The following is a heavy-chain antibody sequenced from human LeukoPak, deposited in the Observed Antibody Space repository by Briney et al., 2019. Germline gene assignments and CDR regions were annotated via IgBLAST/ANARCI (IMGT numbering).Heavy chain of an antibody. J-gene: IGHJ4*02. Sequence: PGRSLRLSCAASGFTFSSYGMQWVRQAPGKGLEWVAVISYDGSNKYYADSVKGRFTISRDNSKNTLYLQMNSLRAEDTAVYYCARERGSGSLVYWGQGTLVTVSS. CDR3: ARERGSGSLVY. CDR1: GFTFSSYG. CDR2: ISYDGSNK. D-gene: IGHD3-10*01. V-gene: IGHV3-30*03.